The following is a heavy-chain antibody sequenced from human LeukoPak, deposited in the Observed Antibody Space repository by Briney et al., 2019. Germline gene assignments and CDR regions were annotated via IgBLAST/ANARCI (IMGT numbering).Heavy chain of an antibody. D-gene: IGHD3-10*02. CDR2: INHSGST. V-gene: IGHV4-34*01. CDR3: ARFCVRGVTWFDP. CDR1: GGSFSGYY. Sequence: KPSETLFLTCAVYGGSFSGYYWSWIRQPPGKGLEWIGEINHSGSTNYNPSLKSRVTISVDTSKNQFSLKLSSVTAADTAVYYCARFCVRGVTWFDPWGQGTLVTVSS. J-gene: IGHJ5*02.